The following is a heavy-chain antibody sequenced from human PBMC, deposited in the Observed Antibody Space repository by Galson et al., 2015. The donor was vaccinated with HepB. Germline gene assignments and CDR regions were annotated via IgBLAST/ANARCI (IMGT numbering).Heavy chain of an antibody. CDR2: VRRDSSYT. CDR1: GFTFSGYY. CDR3: ARVDWQYFFDY. D-gene: IGHD3-9*01. Sequence: SLRLSCAASGFTFSGYYMTGVRQTPGNGLESLSYVRRDSSYTKYADSLGGRFTISRDNAKKSLYLQMSSLRVEDTAVYYCARVDWQYFFDYWGHGTLVTVSS. J-gene: IGHJ4*01. V-gene: IGHV3-11*05.